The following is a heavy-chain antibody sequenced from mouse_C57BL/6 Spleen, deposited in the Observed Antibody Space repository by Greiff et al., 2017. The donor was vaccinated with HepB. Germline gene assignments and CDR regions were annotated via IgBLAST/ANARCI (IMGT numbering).Heavy chain of an antibody. J-gene: IGHJ1*03. CDR2: IRNKANNHAT. CDR1: GFTFSDAW. D-gene: IGHD2-3*01. Sequence: EVHLVESGGGLVQPGGSMKLSCAASGFTFSDAWMDWVRQSPEKGLEWVAEIRNKANNHATYYAESVKGRFTISRDDSKSSVYLQMNSLRAEDTGIYYCTRWLLRGYWYFDVWGTGTTVTVSS. V-gene: IGHV6-6*01. CDR3: TRWLLRGYWYFDV.